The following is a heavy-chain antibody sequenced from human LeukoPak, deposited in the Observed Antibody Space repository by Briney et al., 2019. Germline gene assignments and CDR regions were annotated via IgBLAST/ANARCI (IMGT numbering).Heavy chain of an antibody. D-gene: IGHD6-19*01. CDR2: INPNSGGT. CDR3: ARTIDSSGGSFDY. V-gene: IGHV1-2*04. J-gene: IGHJ4*02. CDR1: GYTFTGYY. Sequence: ASVKVSCKASGYTFTGYYMHWVRQAPGQGLEWMGWINPNSGGTNYAQKFQGWVTMTRDTSISTAYMELSSLRSEDTAVYYCARTIDSSGGSFDYWGQGTLVTVSS.